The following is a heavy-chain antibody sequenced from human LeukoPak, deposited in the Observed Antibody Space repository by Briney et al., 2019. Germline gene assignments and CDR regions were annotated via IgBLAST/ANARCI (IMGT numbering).Heavy chain of an antibody. J-gene: IGHJ6*02. D-gene: IGHD4-23*01. CDR1: GGSISSGSYY. V-gene: IGHV4-61*02. Sequence: SETLSLTCTVSGGSISSGSYYWRRIRQPAGKGLEWIGRIYTSGSTNYNPSLKSRVTISVDTSKNQFSLKLSSVTAADTAVYYCAREVVTGHYYYYYGMDVWGQGTTVTVSS. CDR3: AREVVTGHYYYYYGMDV. CDR2: IYTSGST.